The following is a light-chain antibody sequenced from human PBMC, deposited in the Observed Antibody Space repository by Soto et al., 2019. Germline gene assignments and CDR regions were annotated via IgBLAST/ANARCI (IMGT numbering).Light chain of an antibody. CDR2: DVS. CDR1: SSDVGGYNY. Sequence: QSVLTQPASVSGSPGQSITISCTGTSSDVGGYNYVSWYQQHPGKAPKLMIYDVSNRPSGVSNRFSGSKSGNTASLTISGPQAEDEADYYCSSYTSSSTLIFGTGTKVNVL. J-gene: IGLJ1*01. CDR3: SSYTSSSTLI. V-gene: IGLV2-14*01.